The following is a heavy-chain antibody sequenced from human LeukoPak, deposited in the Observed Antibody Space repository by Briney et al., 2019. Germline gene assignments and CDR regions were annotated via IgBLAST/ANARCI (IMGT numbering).Heavy chain of an antibody. V-gene: IGHV3-43D*03. D-gene: IGHD3-10*01. Sequence: PGGSLGLSCAASGFTFDDYAMHWVRQAPGKGLEWVSLISWDGGGTYYADTVKGRFTISRDNSKNSLYLQMNSLRAEDTALYYCAKDMAAYYYASGNIDYWGQGTLVTVSS. J-gene: IGHJ4*02. CDR3: AKDMAAYYYASGNIDY. CDR1: GFTFDDYA. CDR2: ISWDGGGT.